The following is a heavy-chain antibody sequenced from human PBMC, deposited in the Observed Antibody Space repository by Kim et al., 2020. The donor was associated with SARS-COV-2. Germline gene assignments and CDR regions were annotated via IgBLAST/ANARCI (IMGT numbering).Heavy chain of an antibody. Sequence: SETLSLTCAVYGGPFSGYYWSWIRQPPGKGLEWIGEINHSGSTNYNPSLKSRVTISVDTSKNQFSLKLSSVTAADTAVYYCARGFKAGTRSNWFDPWGQG. CDR1: GGPFSGYY. J-gene: IGHJ5*02. CDR3: ARGFKAGTRSNWFDP. V-gene: IGHV4-34*01. CDR2: INHSGST. D-gene: IGHD6-13*01.